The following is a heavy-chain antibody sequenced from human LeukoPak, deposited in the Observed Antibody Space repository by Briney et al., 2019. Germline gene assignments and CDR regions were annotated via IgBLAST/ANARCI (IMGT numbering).Heavy chain of an antibody. CDR3: ASFDSSGSHAFDI. D-gene: IGHD3-22*01. Sequence: PSETLSLTCTVSGGSISSYYWSWIRQPPGKGLEWIGYIYYSGSTNYSPSLKSRVTISVDTSKNQFSLKLSSVTAADTAVYYCASFDSSGSHAFDIWGQGTMVTVSS. J-gene: IGHJ3*02. CDR1: GGSISSYY. CDR2: IYYSGST. V-gene: IGHV4-59*01.